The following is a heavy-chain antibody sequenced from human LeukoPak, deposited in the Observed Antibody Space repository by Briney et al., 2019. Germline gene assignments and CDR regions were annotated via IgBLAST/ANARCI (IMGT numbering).Heavy chain of an antibody. D-gene: IGHD3-9*01. V-gene: IGHV3-48*04. Sequence: GGSLRLSCAASGFIFSNYGMNWVRQAPGKGLEWVSHVSSSSSATSYADSVKGRLSMSRDNSKSSLYLQMNSLRAEDTAVYYCARDLVDWFADFWGQGTLVTVSS. CDR2: VSSSSSAT. CDR3: ARDLVDWFADF. J-gene: IGHJ4*02. CDR1: GFIFSNYG.